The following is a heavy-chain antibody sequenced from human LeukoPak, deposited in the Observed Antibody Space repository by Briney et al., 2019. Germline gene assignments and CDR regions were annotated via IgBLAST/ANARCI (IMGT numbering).Heavy chain of an antibody. V-gene: IGHV4-38-2*02. CDR2: ISYSEST. Sequence: SQTLSLTCTVSGFSISSGYYWGWIRQPPGKGLEWIGSISYSESTYYNPSLKSRVTIPVDTSKNQFSLKLSSVTAADTAVYYCARARSRVAVAGSEFDPWGQGTLVTVSS. D-gene: IGHD6-19*01. CDR1: GFSISSGYY. J-gene: IGHJ5*02. CDR3: ARARSRVAVAGSEFDP.